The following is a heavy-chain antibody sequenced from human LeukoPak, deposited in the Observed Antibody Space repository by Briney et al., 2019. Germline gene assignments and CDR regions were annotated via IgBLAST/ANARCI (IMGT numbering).Heavy chain of an antibody. CDR1: GFTFSSYA. D-gene: IGHD3-10*01. V-gene: IGHV3-23*01. Sequence: PGGSLGLSCAASGFTFSSYAMSWVRQAPGKGLEWVSAISGSGGSTYYADSVKGRFTISRDNSKNTLYLQMSSLRAEDTAVYYCAKAGGSGSPYFDYWGQGTLVTVSS. J-gene: IGHJ4*02. CDR3: AKAGGSGSPYFDY. CDR2: ISGSGGST.